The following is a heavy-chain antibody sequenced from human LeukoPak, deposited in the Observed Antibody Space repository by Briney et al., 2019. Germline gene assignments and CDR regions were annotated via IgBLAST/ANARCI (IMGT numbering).Heavy chain of an antibody. Sequence: SVTVSCKASGGTFSSYAISCVRQAPRQRLEWMGGIIAIFGTANYAQKFQARVTLTADESTRTAYMRLSSLRSEDTSVSYCARFSPFTYDYGDFGTLWHYWGQGTLVTVSS. V-gene: IGHV1-69*13. CDR2: IIAIFGTA. CDR1: GGTFSSYA. J-gene: IGHJ4*02. CDR3: ARFSPFTYDYGDFGTLWHY. D-gene: IGHD4-17*01.